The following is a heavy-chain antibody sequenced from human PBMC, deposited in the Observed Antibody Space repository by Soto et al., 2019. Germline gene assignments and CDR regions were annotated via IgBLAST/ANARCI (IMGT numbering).Heavy chain of an antibody. D-gene: IGHD2-8*02. J-gene: IGHJ5*02. V-gene: IGHV1-69*01. CDR2: IIPIFGTT. Sequence: QVQLVQSGAEVKKPGSSVKVSCRTSGGTFSTNGISWVRQAPGQGREWMGGIIPIFGTTNYAHKFRGRVTITADESTSTVYMELSSLRSEDTAVYYCARASDTTWYNWFDPWGQGTLVTVSS. CDR3: ARASDTTWYNWFDP. CDR1: GGTFSTNG.